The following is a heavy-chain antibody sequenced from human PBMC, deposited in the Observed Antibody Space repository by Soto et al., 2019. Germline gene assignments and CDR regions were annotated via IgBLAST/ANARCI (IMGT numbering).Heavy chain of an antibody. D-gene: IGHD2-2*01. CDR2: IYHTGST. CDR1: GGSINFYY. V-gene: IGHV4-59*01. Sequence: SETLSLTCTVSGGSINFYYWTWIRQPPGKGLECIGYIYHTGSTNYNPSLKSRATISVDTSKNQFSLKLSSVTAADTAMYYCARAFFLPAAMGERDRFAPSGQGTLVTVSS. J-gene: IGHJ5*02. CDR3: ARAFFLPAAMGERDRFAP.